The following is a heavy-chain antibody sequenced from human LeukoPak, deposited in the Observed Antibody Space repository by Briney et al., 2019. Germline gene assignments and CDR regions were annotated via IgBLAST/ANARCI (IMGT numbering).Heavy chain of an antibody. J-gene: IGHJ4*02. CDR2: ISSSSSTI. D-gene: IGHD3-10*01. CDR3: ARAYTMVRGVIIRLADY. Sequence: GGSLRLSCAASGFTFSSYSMNWVRQAPGKGLEWVSYISSSSSTIYYADSVKGRFTISRVNAKNSLYLQMNSLRDEDTAVYYCARAYTMVRGVIIRLADYWGQGTLVTVSS. V-gene: IGHV3-48*02. CDR1: GFTFSSYS.